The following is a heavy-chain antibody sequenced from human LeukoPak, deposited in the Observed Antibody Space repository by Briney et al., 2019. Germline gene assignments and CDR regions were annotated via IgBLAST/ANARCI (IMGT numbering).Heavy chain of an antibody. Sequence: PGGSLRLSCAASGFTFSSYGMHWVRQAPGKGLEWVAFIRYDGNNKYYADSVKGRFTISRDNSKNTLYLQMNSLRAEDTAVYYCAREKRGYYTGNFDYWGQGTLVTVSS. D-gene: IGHD3-3*01. CDR1: GFTFSSYG. J-gene: IGHJ4*02. V-gene: IGHV3-30*02. CDR3: AREKRGYYTGNFDY. CDR2: IRYDGNNK.